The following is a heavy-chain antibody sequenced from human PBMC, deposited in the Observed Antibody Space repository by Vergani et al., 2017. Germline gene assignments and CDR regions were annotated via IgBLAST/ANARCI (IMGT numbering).Heavy chain of an antibody. CDR2: IYTSGST. Sequence: QVQLQESGPGLVKPSQTLSLTCTVSGGSISSGSYYWSWIRQPAGKGPEWIGRIYTSGSTNYNPSLKSRVTISVDTSKNQFSLKLSSVTAADTAVYYCASGSPKYCSGGSCYGDAFDIWGQGTMVTVSS. CDR1: GGSISSGSYY. D-gene: IGHD2-15*01. J-gene: IGHJ3*02. CDR3: ASGSPKYCSGGSCYGDAFDI. V-gene: IGHV4-61*02.